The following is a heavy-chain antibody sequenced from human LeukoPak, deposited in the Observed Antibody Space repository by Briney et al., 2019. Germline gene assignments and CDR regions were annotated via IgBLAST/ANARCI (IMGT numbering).Heavy chain of an antibody. Sequence: PSETLSLTCTVSGGSISSYYWSWIRQPPGKGLEWIGYIYYSGSTNYNPSLKSRVTISVDTSKNQFSLKLSSVTAADTAVYYCARYSYYYYYMDVWGKGTTVTVSS. CDR3: ARYSYYYYYMDV. J-gene: IGHJ6*03. CDR1: GGSISSYY. D-gene: IGHD4-11*01. V-gene: IGHV4-59*01. CDR2: IYYSGST.